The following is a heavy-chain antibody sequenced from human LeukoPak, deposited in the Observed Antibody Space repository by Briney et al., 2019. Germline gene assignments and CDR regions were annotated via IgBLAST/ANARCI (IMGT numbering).Heavy chain of an antibody. V-gene: IGHV1-18*01. J-gene: IGHJ4*02. CDR3: ARDKTSTWYGAIDF. CDR1: GYTFTSYG. Sequence: ASVKVSCKASGYTFTSYGISWVRQAPGQGLEWMGWINAGNGDTDYAQKFQGRVTISRDTSASTAYMELSSLTSADTAVYYCARDKTSTWYGAIDFWGQGALVTVSS. CDR2: INAGNGDT. D-gene: IGHD6-13*01.